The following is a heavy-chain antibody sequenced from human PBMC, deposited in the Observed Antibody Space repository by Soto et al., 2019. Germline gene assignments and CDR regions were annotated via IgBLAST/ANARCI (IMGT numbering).Heavy chain of an antibody. J-gene: IGHJ4*02. D-gene: IGHD5-12*01. CDR2: VYHSGTT. Sequence: QVQLQESGPGLVKPSGTLSLTCAVSGGSISDNWWSWVRQPPGKGLEWIGEVYHSGTTYYNPSLKSRVTISLDKSASQISLTLNSVTAADTAVYYCARQVAVARTRGFDSWGQGTLVTVSS. V-gene: IGHV4-4*02. CDR1: GGSISDNW. CDR3: ARQVAVARTRGFDS.